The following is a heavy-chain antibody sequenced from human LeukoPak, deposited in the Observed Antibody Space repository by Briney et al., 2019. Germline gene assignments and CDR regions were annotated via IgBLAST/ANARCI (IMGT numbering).Heavy chain of an antibody. V-gene: IGHV4-4*07. CDR2: IYTSGVT. D-gene: IGHD3-10*01. CDR1: GPSMSSSY. Sequence: SETLSLTCTVSGPSMSSSYWSWVRQPAGKGLEWIGRIYTSGVTSYNPSLKSRVIMSIDASKNQFSLNLSSVIAADTAVYYCSRGSYNSWSWGQGTLVTVSS. J-gene: IGHJ5*02. CDR3: SRGSYNSWS.